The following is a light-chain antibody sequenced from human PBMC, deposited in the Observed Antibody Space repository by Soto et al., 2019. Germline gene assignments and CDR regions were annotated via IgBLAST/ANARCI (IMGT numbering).Light chain of an antibody. J-gene: IGLJ3*02. V-gene: IGLV4-69*01. CDR1: SGHSSYA. CDR2: LNSDGSH. CDR3: QTWGTGKGV. Sequence: QLVLTQSPSASASLGASVKLTCTLSSGHSSYAIAWHQQQPEKGPRYLMKLNSDGSHSKGDGIPDRFSGSSSGAERYLTISSLQSEAEADYYCQTWGTGKGVFGGGTKLTVL.